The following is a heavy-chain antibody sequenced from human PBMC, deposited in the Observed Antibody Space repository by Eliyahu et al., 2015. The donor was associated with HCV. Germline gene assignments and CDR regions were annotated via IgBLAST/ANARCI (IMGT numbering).Heavy chain of an antibody. V-gene: IGHV3-7*03. J-gene: IGHJ4*02. CDR3: VRDGQWLVPHL. CDR1: GFTFSNYW. Sequence: EVQLVESGGGLVQPGGSLRLSCAASGFTFSNYWMNWVRQAPGKGLEWVANIKQDGSEKYYVDSVKGRFTISRDNAKNSLYLQMNSQRAEDTAVYYCVRDGQWLVPHLWGQGTLVTVSS. D-gene: IGHD6-19*01. CDR2: IKQDGSEK.